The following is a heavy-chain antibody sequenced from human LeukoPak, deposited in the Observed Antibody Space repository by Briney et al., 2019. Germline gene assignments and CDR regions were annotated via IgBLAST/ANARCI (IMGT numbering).Heavy chain of an antibody. Sequence: GRSLRLSCAASGFTFSSYAMHWVRQAPGKGLEWVAVISYDGSNKYYADSVKGRFTISRDNSKNTLYLQMNSLRAEDTAVYYCARAPWYCSGGSCYKYYYYGMDVWGQGTTVTVS. J-gene: IGHJ6*02. CDR3: ARAPWYCSGGSCYKYYYYGMDV. CDR1: GFTFSSYA. V-gene: IGHV3-30-3*01. CDR2: ISYDGSNK. D-gene: IGHD2-15*01.